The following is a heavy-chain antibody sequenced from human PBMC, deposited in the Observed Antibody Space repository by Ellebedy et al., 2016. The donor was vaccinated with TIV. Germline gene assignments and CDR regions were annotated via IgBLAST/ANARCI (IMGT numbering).Heavy chain of an antibody. CDR3: ARGWGIGGRYWYFDL. Sequence: GSLRLSCAVYGGSFSGYYWSWIRQPPGKGLEWIGEINHSGSTNYNPSLKSRVTISVDTSKNQFSLKLSSVTAADTAVYYCARGWGIGGRYWYFDLWGRGTLVTVSS. CDR2: INHSGST. V-gene: IGHV4-34*01. D-gene: IGHD3-16*01. CDR1: GGSFSGYY. J-gene: IGHJ2*01.